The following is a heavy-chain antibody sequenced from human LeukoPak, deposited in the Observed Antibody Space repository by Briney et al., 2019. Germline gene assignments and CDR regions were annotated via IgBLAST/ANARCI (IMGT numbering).Heavy chain of an antibody. V-gene: IGHV3-66*01. CDR3: ARVTKGY. CDR1: GFTFSSYW. CDR2: IYSGGST. D-gene: IGHD1-1*01. Sequence: GGSLRLSCAASGFTFSSYWMSWVRQAPGKGLEWVSVIYSGGSTYYADSVKGRFTISRDNSKNTLYLQMNSLRAEDTAVYYCARVTKGYWGQGTLVTVSS. J-gene: IGHJ4*02.